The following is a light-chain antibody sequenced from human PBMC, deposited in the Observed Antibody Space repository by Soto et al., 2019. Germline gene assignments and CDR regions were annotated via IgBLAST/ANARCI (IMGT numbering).Light chain of an antibody. Sequence: EIVMTQSPATLSVSPGERVTLSCRASQSVSSSLAWYQQKPGQAPRLLIYGASTRATGIPARFSGSGSGTEFTLNISSLQSEDFAVYHCQQYNNWPPFTFGPGTKVDIK. J-gene: IGKJ3*01. CDR1: QSVSSS. V-gene: IGKV3-15*01. CDR3: QQYNNWPPFT. CDR2: GAS.